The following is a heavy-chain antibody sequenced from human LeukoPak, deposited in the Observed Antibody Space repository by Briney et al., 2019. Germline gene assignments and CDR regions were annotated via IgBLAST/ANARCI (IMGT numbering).Heavy chain of an antibody. Sequence: ASVKVSCKASGYTFTSYAMHWVRQAPGQRLEWMGWINAGNGNTKYSQKFQGRVTITRDTSASTAYMELSSLRSEDTAVYYCARDPTISEDAIDNWGQGTMVTVSS. D-gene: IGHD3-9*01. V-gene: IGHV1-3*01. J-gene: IGHJ3*02. CDR2: INAGNGNT. CDR1: GYTFTSYA. CDR3: ARDPTISEDAIDN.